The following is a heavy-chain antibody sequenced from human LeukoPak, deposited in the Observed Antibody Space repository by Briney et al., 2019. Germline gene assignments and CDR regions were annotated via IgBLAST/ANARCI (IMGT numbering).Heavy chain of an antibody. V-gene: IGHV1-18*01. Sequence: ASVTVSCTASGYTFTTYGISWVRQAPGQGLERMGWISVYNGNTNYAQKLQGRVTMTTDTSTKTAYMELRSLRSDDTAVYYCASGYCSGGSCYGLLDYWGQGTLVIVSS. CDR1: GYTFTTYG. D-gene: IGHD2-15*01. J-gene: IGHJ4*02. CDR2: ISVYNGNT. CDR3: ASGYCSGGSCYGLLDY.